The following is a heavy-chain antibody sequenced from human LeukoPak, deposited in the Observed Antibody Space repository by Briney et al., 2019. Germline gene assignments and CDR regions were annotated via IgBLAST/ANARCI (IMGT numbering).Heavy chain of an antibody. CDR1: GFTFSSYW. V-gene: IGHV3-7*01. Sequence: PGGSLSLSCAASGFTFSSYWMSWVRQPPGKGLEWVANIKQDGSEKYYVDSVKGRFTISRDNAKNSLYLQMNSLRAEDTAVYYCASLYGSGSYSSDWFDPWGQGTLVTVSS. CDR3: ASLYGSGSYSSDWFDP. D-gene: IGHD3-10*01. J-gene: IGHJ5*02. CDR2: IKQDGSEK.